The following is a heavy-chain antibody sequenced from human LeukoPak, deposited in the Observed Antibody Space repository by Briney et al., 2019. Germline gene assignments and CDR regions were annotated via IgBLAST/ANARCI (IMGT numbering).Heavy chain of an antibody. CDR1: GFTFGDYA. Sequence: GGSLRLSCIASGFTFGDYAMSWVRQAPGKGLEWVGFIRSKAYGGRTEYAASVKGRFSISRDDSKSIVYLQMNSLKTEDTAVYYCTRTHLAYYFDYWGQGTLVTVSS. CDR2: IRSKAYGGRT. J-gene: IGHJ4*02. CDR3: TRTHLAYYFDY. V-gene: IGHV3-49*04.